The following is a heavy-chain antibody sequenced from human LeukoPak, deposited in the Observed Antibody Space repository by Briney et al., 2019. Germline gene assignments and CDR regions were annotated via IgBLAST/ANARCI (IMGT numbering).Heavy chain of an antibody. CDR2: ISWNSGSI. V-gene: IGHV3-9*01. Sequence: PGRSLRLSCAASGFTFDDYAMHWVRQAPGKGLEWVSGISWNSGSIGYADSMKGRFTISRDNAKNSLYLQMNSLRAEDTALYYCAKDKHPEPYYFDYWGQGTLVTVSS. D-gene: IGHD1-14*01. CDR1: GFTFDDYA. CDR3: AKDKHPEPYYFDY. J-gene: IGHJ4*02.